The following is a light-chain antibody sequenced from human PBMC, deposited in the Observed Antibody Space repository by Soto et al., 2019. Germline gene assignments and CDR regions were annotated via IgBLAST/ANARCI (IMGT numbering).Light chain of an antibody. V-gene: IGLV1-40*01. CDR2: NNI. J-gene: IGLJ2*01. CDR1: SSNIGAGYD. CDR3: QSYDGSLTGVI. Sequence: QSVLTQPPSVSGAPGQRVTISCTGTSSNIGAGYDVHWYQQTPGTAPKLVIYNNINRPSGVPDRFSGSKSGTSGSLAITGLQAEDEADYYCQSYDGSLTGVIFGGGTQLTVL.